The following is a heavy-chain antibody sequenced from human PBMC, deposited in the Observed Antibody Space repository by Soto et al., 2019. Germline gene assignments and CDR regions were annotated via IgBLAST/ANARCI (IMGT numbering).Heavy chain of an antibody. J-gene: IGHJ6*02. V-gene: IGHV3-30*18. CDR1: GFSFSSYG. D-gene: IGHD3-3*01. CDR2: ISYDGSNK. Sequence: PGGSLRLSCAASGFSFSSYGMQWVRQAPGKGLEWVAVISYDGSNKYYADSVKDRFTISRDDSKKTLYLQMNSLRADDTAVYYCAKDLNRITIFGVYYYGMDVWGQGTTVTVSS. CDR3: AKDLNRITIFGVYYYGMDV.